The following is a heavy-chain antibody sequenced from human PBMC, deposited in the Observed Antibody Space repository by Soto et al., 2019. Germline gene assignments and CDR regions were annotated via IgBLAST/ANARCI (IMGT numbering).Heavy chain of an antibody. V-gene: IGHV3-23*01. J-gene: IGHJ3*02. CDR2: ISGSGGST. CDR1: GFTFSSYA. D-gene: IGHD3-22*01. CDR3: AKDQAVYYYDSSGSVFDI. Sequence: GGSLRLSCAASGFTFSSYAMSWVRQAPGKGLEWVSAISGSGGSTYYADSVKGRFTISRDNSKNTLYLQMNSLRAEDTAVYYCAKDQAVYYYDSSGSVFDIWGQGTMVTVSS.